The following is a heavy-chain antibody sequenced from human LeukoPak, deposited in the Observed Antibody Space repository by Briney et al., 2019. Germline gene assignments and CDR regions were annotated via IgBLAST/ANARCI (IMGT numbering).Heavy chain of an antibody. CDR1: GFTFSSYG. CDR2: IWYDGSNK. J-gene: IGHJ6*02. D-gene: IGHD6-13*01. V-gene: IGHV3-33*01. Sequence: PGGSLRLSCAASGFTFSSYGTHWVRQAPGKGLEWVAVIWYDGSNKYYADSVKGRFTISRDNSKNTLYLQMNSLRAEDTAVYYCARASGAAAGLTRPSSATRYYGMDVWGQGTTVTVSS. CDR3: ARASGAAAGLTRPSSATRYYGMDV.